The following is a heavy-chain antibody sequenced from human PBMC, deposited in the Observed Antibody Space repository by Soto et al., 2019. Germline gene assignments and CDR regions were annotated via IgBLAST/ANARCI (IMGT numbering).Heavy chain of an antibody. V-gene: IGHV4-34*01. CDR3: ARGGGRLGYCSSTSCYAPFDY. J-gene: IGHJ4*02. CDR2: INHSGST. D-gene: IGHD2-2*01. CDR1: GGSFSGYY. Sequence: QVQLQQWGAGLLKPSETLSLTCAVYGGSFSGYYWSWIRQPPGKGLEWIGEINHSGSTNYNPSLKSRVTISVDTSKNQFSLKLSSVTAADTAVYYCARGGGRLGYCSSTSCYAPFDYWGQGTLVTVSS.